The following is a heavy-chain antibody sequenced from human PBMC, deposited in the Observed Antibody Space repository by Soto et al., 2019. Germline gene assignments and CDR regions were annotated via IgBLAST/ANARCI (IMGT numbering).Heavy chain of an antibody. J-gene: IGHJ6*03. D-gene: IGHD3-3*01. CDR1: GYTFTSYA. CDR3: ARGHLGVFGALIPPLSVYYMDV. Sequence: ASVKVSCKASGYTFTSYAMYWVRQAPGQRLEWMGWINAGNGNTKYSQKFQGRVSMTRDTSASTAYMELSSLRSDDTAVYYCARGHLGVFGALIPPLSVYYMDVWGKGTTFTVSS. V-gene: IGHV1-3*01. CDR2: INAGNGNT.